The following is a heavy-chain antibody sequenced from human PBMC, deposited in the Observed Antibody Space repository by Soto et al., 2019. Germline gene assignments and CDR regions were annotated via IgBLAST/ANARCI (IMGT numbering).Heavy chain of an antibody. D-gene: IGHD6-19*01. J-gene: IGHJ4*02. CDR2: IYYSGST. CDR1: GGSIKSSY. Sequence: NPSEPLSLTCAVSGGSIKSSYWGGIRQPPGKGLEWIGYIYYSGSTNYNPSLKSRVTISVDTSKNQFSLKLSSVTAADTAVYDCARRWGRTVDYWGQGALDTVSS. V-gene: IGHV4-59*08. CDR3: ARRWGRTVDY.